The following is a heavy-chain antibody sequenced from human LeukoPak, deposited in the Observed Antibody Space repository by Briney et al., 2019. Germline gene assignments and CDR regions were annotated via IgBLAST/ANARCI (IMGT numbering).Heavy chain of an antibody. CDR1: GFPFSMFW. Sequence: GGSLRLSCAASGFPFSMFWMHWVRQAPGKGLVWVSRIHIDGRSSSHADSVKGRFTISRDNAKNSLYLQMNSLRAEDTAVYYCATGTYYRFDYWGQGTLATVSS. D-gene: IGHD3-22*01. CDR3: ATGTYYRFDY. V-gene: IGHV3-74*01. CDR2: IHIDGRSS. J-gene: IGHJ4*02.